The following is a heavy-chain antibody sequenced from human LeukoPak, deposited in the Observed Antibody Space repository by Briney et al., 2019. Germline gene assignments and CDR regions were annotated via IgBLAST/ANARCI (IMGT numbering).Heavy chain of an antibody. V-gene: IGHV4-39*01. J-gene: IGHJ4*02. Sequence: SETLSLTCTVSGGSIGSSTYYWGWIRQPPGQGLEWIGSIYYSGSTYYNPSLKSRVTISVDTSKNQFSLRLNSMTAADTSVYYCARQIAAPFDYWGQGTLVTVSS. D-gene: IGHD6-6*01. CDR1: GGSIGSSTYY. CDR3: ARQIAAPFDY. CDR2: IYYSGST.